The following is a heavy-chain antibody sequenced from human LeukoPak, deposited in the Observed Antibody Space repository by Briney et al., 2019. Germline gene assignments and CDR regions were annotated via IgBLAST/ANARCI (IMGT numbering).Heavy chain of an antibody. D-gene: IGHD6-19*01. CDR1: GGTFSSYA. V-gene: IGHV1-69*05. CDR2: FIPIFGTA. J-gene: IGHJ4*02. CDR3: ARESAVAGTSRGDYFDY. Sequence: SSVKVSCKASGGTFSSYAISWVRQAPGQGLEWMGGFIPIFGTANYAQKFQGRVTITTDESTSTAYMELSSLRSEDTAVYYCARESAVAGTSRGDYFDYWGQGTLVTVSS.